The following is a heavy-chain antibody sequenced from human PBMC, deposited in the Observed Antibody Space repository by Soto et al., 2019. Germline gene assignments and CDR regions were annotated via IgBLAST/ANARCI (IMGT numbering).Heavy chain of an antibody. V-gene: IGHV4-30-4*01. D-gene: IGHD1-1*01. CDR1: GDSISSADYY. J-gene: IGHJ6*02. Sequence: SETLSLTCTVSGDSISSADYYWSWIRQTPGKGLEWIGHIFYSGTTYYNPSLKSRLTISVDTSKNHFSLRLTSVTAADTAVYYCARDLWVEPELYYYGMDVWSQGTTVTVSS. CDR2: IFYSGTT. CDR3: ARDLWVEPELYYYGMDV.